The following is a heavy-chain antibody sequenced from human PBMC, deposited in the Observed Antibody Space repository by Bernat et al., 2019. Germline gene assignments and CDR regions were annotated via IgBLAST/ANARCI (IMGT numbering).Heavy chain of an antibody. V-gene: IGHV3-30-3*01. Sequence: QVQLVESGGGVVQPGRSLRLSCVASEFTFSSAAMHWVRQAPGKGLEWVAIISNDGYNKYYADSVKGRFTISRDNSKNTLSLQRNSLRAEDTAVYYCAMGGRGYTYGPMGDYWGQGTLVTVSS. D-gene: IGHD5-18*01. J-gene: IGHJ4*02. CDR1: EFTFSSAA. CDR2: ISNDGYNK. CDR3: AMGGRGYTYGPMGDY.